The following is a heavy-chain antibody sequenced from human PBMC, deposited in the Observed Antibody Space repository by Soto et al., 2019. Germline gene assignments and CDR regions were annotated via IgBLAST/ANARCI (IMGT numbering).Heavy chain of an antibody. CDR3: ARDKEPINFWSGYAY. CDR2: IKQDGSET. V-gene: IGHV3-7*03. CDR1: GFTFSTDW. D-gene: IGHD3-3*01. Sequence: GGSLRLSSEASGFTFSTDWMNWVRQAPGKGLEWVASIKQDGSETYYVDSVKGRFTISRDNAKNSLYLQMNSLRAEDTAVFYCARDKEPINFWSGYAYWGQGTLVTVSS. J-gene: IGHJ4*02.